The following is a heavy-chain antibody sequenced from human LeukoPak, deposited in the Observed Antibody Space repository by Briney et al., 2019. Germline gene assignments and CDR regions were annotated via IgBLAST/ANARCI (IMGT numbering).Heavy chain of an antibody. CDR2: INPNSGGT. D-gene: IGHD3-9*01. CDR3: ARDFDSKEGGMDV. CDR1: GYTFTGYY. Sequence: VASVKVSCKASGYTFTGYYVHWVRQAPGQGLEWMGWINPNSGGTNYAQKFQGRVTMTRDTSISTAYMELSRLRSDDTAVYYCARDFDSKEGGMDVWGQGTTVTVSS. V-gene: IGHV1-2*02. J-gene: IGHJ6*02.